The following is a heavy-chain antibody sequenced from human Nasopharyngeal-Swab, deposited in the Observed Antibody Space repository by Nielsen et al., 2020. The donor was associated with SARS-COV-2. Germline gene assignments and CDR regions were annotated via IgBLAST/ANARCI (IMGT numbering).Heavy chain of an antibody. CDR1: GFTFSDYY. CDR3: AREGRYYDYVWGSYRPGGFDH. V-gene: IGHV3-11*01. J-gene: IGHJ4*02. D-gene: IGHD3-16*02. Sequence: GGSLRLSCAASGFTFSDYYMSWIRQAPGKGLEWVSYISSSGSTIYYADSVKGRFTISRDNAKNSLYLQMNSLRAEDTAVYYCAREGRYYDYVWGSYRPGGFDHWGQGTLVTVSS. CDR2: ISSSGSTI.